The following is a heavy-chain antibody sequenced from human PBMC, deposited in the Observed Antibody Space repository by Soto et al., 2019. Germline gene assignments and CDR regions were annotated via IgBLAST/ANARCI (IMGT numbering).Heavy chain of an antibody. CDR2: IIPIFGTA. V-gene: IGHV1-69*13. Sequence: SVKVSCKASGGTFSSYAISWVRQAPGQGLEWMGGIIPIFGTANYAQKFQGRVTITADESTSTAYMELSSLRSEDTAVYYCARESLSYYYDSSGYPPDYWGQRTPVTVSS. D-gene: IGHD3-22*01. CDR3: ARESLSYYYDSSGYPPDY. J-gene: IGHJ4*02. CDR1: GGTFSSYA.